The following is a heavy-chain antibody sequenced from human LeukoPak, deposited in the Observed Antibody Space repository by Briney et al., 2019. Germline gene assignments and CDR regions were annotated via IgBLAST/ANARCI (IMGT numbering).Heavy chain of an antibody. CDR1: GHTFTGHY. V-gene: IGHV1-46*01. J-gene: IGHJ4*02. Sequence: PSVSLFCRASGHTFTGHYMHWVRHARGQGREGVGLINPSGGSTICAERLQGRVTMQRDTPTNTVYIEMSSLILEDAGVYYCARDYYYSRGSAPTFAVWGQGTLVTVSS. D-gene: IGHD3-22*01. CDR3: ARDYYYSRGSAPTFAV. CDR2: INPSGGST.